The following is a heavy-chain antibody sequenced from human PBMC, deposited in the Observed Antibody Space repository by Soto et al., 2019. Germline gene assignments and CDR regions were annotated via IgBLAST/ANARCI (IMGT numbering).Heavy chain of an antibody. CDR3: AKILGIAVFDY. D-gene: IGHD6-19*01. V-gene: IGHV3-23*01. J-gene: IGHJ4*02. CDR1: GFTFSSDA. Sequence: PGGSLRLSWAASGFTFSSDAMSVGRQAPGKGLEWVSAISGSGGSTYYADSVKGRFTISRDNSKNTLYLQMNSLRAEDTAVYYCAKILGIAVFDYWGQGTLVTVSS. CDR2: ISGSGGST.